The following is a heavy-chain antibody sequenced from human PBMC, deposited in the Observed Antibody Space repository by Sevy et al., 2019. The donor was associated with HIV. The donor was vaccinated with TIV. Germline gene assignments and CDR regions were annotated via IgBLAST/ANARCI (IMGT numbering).Heavy chain of an antibody. V-gene: IGHV4-34*01. Sequence: SETLSLTCAVYGGSFSGYYWTWIRQPPGKGLEWIGEINHSASTNYNPSLKSRVTISVDTSKNQFSLKLTSVTAADTAVYYCARGGSSSDSYYYYMDVWGKGTTVTVSS. D-gene: IGHD6-6*01. CDR2: INHSAST. J-gene: IGHJ6*03. CDR1: GGSFSGYY. CDR3: ARGGSSSDSYYYYMDV.